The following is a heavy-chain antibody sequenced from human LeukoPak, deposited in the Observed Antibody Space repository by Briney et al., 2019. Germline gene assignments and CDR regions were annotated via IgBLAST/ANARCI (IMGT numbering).Heavy chain of an antibody. CDR3: AMSYYYDNSGRPGF. CDR2: INSDGSST. CDR1: GFTFSGYW. V-gene: IGHV3-74*01. Sequence: PGGSLRLSCAASGFTFSGYWMHWVRQAPGKGLVWVARINSDGSSTSYADSVKGRFTISRDNAKSTLFLQMSSLRAEDTAVYYCAMSYYYDNSGRPGFWGQGTLVTVSS. D-gene: IGHD3-22*01. J-gene: IGHJ4*02.